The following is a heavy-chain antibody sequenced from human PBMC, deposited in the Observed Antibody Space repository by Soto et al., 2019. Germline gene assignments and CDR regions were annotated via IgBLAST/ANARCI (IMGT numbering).Heavy chain of an antibody. D-gene: IGHD2-15*01. CDR2: ICYSGST. CDR1: GISVSTSDYY. Sequence: SETLSLTCTVSGISVSTSDYYWGWVRQPPGKGLDWIGNICYSGSTFYNPSLRSRVTLSVDTSKNQFSLGLNSVTVADTAVYFCAGFVVPASRNSDFDYWGQGTLVTVS. CDR3: AGFVVPASRNSDFDY. J-gene: IGHJ4*02. V-gene: IGHV4-39*01.